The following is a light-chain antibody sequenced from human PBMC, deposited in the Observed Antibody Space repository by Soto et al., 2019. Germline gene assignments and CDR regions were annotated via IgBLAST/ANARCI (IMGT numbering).Light chain of an antibody. V-gene: IGLV2-23*01. CDR3: SSYAGGSTHVV. CDR2: EGT. J-gene: IGLJ2*01. Sequence: QSALTQPASVSGSPGQSITISCTGASSDVGSYDLVSWYQQHPGKAPKLMIYEGTKRPSGVSNRFSGSKSGNTASLTISGLQTEDEADYYCSSYAGGSTHVVFGGGTKLTVL. CDR1: SSDVGSYDL.